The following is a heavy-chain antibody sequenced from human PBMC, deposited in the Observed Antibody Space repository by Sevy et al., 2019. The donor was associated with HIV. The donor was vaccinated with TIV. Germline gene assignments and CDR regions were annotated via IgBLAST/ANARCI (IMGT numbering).Heavy chain of an antibody. Sequence: GGSLRLSCVASGFTFSSYWMSWVRQAPGKGLEWVANINQEGSEKYYGDSWKGRFTISRDNAKNSGYLQLNSLGAEDTAVYFCARERAVVRGVKSGMDVWGQGTAVTVSS. CDR2: INQEGSEK. CDR3: ARERAVVRGVKSGMDV. D-gene: IGHD3-10*01. CDR1: GFTFSSYW. V-gene: IGHV3-7*01. J-gene: IGHJ6*02.